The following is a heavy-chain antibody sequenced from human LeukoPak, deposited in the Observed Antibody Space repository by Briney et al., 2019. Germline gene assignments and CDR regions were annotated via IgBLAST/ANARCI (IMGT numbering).Heavy chain of an antibody. CDR1: GGSLTSYN. CDR3: ATLLSSSWSFDY. D-gene: IGHD6-13*01. Sequence: PPETLSLTCTVSGGSLTSYNWSWIPQPPGKGLEGIGYICYSVSNNYHPSLKSRVTISVDTSKNQFSLKLSSVTAADTAVYYCATLLSSSWSFDYWGQGTLVTVSS. J-gene: IGHJ4*02. CDR2: ICYSVSN. V-gene: IGHV4-59*08.